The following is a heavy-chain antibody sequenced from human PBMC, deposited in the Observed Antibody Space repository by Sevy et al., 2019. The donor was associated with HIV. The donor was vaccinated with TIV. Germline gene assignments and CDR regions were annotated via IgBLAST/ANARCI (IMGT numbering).Heavy chain of an antibody. D-gene: IGHD3-16*02. CDR3: ARQLVDYHLGALSWGY. CDR1: GGSISSSSYY. CDR2: IYYSGST. V-gene: IGHV4-39*01. Sequence: SETLSLTCTVSGGSISSSSYYWGWIRQPPGKGLEWIGSIYYSGSTYYNPSLKSRVTISVDTSKNQFSLKLSSVTAADTAVYYCARQLVDYHLGALSWGYWGQGTLVTVSS. J-gene: IGHJ4*02.